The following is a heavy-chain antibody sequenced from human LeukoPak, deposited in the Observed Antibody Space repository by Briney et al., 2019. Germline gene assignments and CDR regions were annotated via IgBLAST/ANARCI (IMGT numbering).Heavy chain of an antibody. D-gene: IGHD6-19*01. CDR1: GFTFSSYA. CDR2: ISYDGSNK. J-gene: IGHJ4*02. V-gene: IGHV3-30*04. Sequence: PGGSLRLSCAASGFTFSSYAMHWVRQAPGKGLEWVAVISYDGSNKYYADSVKGRFTISRDNSKNTLYLQMNSLRAEDTAVYYCARPREQWLFRQSVYFDYWGQGTLVTVSS. CDR3: ARPREQWLFRQSVYFDY.